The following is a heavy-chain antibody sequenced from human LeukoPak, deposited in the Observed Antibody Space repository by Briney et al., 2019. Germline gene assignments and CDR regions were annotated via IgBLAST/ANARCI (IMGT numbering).Heavy chain of an antibody. V-gene: IGHV4-4*07. D-gene: IGHD3-22*01. J-gene: IGHJ3*02. Sequence: SETLSLTCTVSGGSISSYYWSWIRQPAGKGLEWIGRIYTSGSTNYNPSLKSRVTMSVDTSKNQFSLKLSSVTAADTAVYYCARDQHYYDSSGYLDALDIWGQGTMVTVSS. CDR1: GGSISSYY. CDR3: ARDQHYYDSSGYLDALDI. CDR2: IYTSGST.